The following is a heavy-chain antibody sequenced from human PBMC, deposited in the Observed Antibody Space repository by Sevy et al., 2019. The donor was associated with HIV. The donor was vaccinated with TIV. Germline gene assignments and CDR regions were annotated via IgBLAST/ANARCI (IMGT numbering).Heavy chain of an antibody. CDR3: AREHIAVAGIGYYFDY. Sequence: GGSLRLSCVASGFTCNSYGMHWVHQAPGKGLEWVAVIWYDGSNKEYADSVKGRFTISRDNSKNTLYLQMNNLRAEDTAVYYCAREHIAVAGIGYYFDYWGQGTLVTVSS. D-gene: IGHD6-19*01. J-gene: IGHJ4*02. CDR2: IWYDGSNK. V-gene: IGHV3-33*01. CDR1: GFTCNSYG.